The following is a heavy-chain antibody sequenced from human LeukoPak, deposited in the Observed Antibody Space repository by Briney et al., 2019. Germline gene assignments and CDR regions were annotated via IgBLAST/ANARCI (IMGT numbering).Heavy chain of an antibody. Sequence: GGSLRLSCAASGFNFAAYAMSWVRQAPRTGLEWISGIGVSGPSAYYADSVRGRFTISRDNSKNTLYLQMNSLSAKDTAVYYCARGDDVLTGAFDYWGQGTLVTVSS. CDR2: IGVSGPSA. J-gene: IGHJ4*02. CDR3: ARGDDVLTGAFDY. CDR1: GFNFAAYA. D-gene: IGHD1-20*01. V-gene: IGHV3-23*01.